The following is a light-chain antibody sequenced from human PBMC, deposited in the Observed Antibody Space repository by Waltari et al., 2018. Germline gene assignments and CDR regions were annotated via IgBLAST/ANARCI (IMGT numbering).Light chain of an antibody. CDR3: QRYVRLPAT. J-gene: IGKJ1*01. Sequence: VLTQSPGTLSLSPGERATLSCRAGQSVRGSLAWYQQKAGQAPRLLIYGASSRATGIPDMFGGGGSGTDFSLTISRMEPEDCAVYYCQRYVRLPATFGQGTKVEI. CDR2: GAS. CDR1: QSVRGS. V-gene: IGKV3-20*01.